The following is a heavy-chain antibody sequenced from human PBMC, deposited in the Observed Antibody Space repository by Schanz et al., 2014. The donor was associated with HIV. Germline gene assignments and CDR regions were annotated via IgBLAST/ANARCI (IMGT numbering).Heavy chain of an antibody. Sequence: QVQLVESGGGVVQPGRSLRLSCAASGFTFNSYAMHWVRQAPGKGLEWVTVISNDGRNKYYTDSVKGRFTISRDNSKNTVYLQMNSLRPEDTAVYYCARMEQLIIGYYYGMDVWGQGTTVTVSS. CDR3: ARMEQLIIGYYYGMDV. J-gene: IGHJ6*02. CDR1: GFTFNSYA. D-gene: IGHD3-16*01. V-gene: IGHV3-30*04. CDR2: ISNDGRNK.